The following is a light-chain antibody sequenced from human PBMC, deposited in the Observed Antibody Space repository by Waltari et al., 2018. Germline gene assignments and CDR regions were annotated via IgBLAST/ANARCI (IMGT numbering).Light chain of an antibody. CDR2: AES. Sequence: IQLTQSPSSLSASVGDRVTITCRASQGISSYLAWYQQKPGKAPKLLIYAESTLQSGGPDRFSGSGSGTDFTLTIGSLQAEDVAVYYCQQYYTAPYTFGQGTKLEIK. CDR1: QGISSY. J-gene: IGKJ2*01. CDR3: QQYYTAPYT. V-gene: IGKV1-9*01.